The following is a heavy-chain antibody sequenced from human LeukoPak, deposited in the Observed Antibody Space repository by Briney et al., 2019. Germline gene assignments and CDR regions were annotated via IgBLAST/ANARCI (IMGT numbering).Heavy chain of an antibody. CDR3: ARSYWTGPGSIDY. D-gene: IGHD3/OR15-3a*01. J-gene: IGHJ4*02. CDR1: GDSVSSNGAS. Sequence: PSQTLSLTCAISGDSVSSNGASWSWIRQSPSRGLEWLGRTYYRSKWYNDCAVSVKSRITINPDTSKNQFSLQLNSVTPEDTAVYYCARSYWTGPGSIDYWGQGIRVTVSS. V-gene: IGHV6-1*01. CDR2: TYYRSKWYN.